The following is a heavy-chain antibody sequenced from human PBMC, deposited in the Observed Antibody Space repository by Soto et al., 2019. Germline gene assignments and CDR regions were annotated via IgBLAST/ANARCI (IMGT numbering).Heavy chain of an antibody. CDR3: ANLTYSDLWSGSHGS. CDR2: ISASGDKT. CDR1: GFTFSSRA. D-gene: IGHD3-3*01. J-gene: IGHJ5*02. Sequence: EVQLVESGGGLVQPGGSLKLSCAASGFTFSSRAMSWVRQAPGKGLNWVSIISASGDKTYYADSVKVRFTISRDNSKNTLYLQVNSLRAEDTAVYYCANLTYSDLWSGSHGSWGQGTLVTLSS. V-gene: IGHV3-23*04.